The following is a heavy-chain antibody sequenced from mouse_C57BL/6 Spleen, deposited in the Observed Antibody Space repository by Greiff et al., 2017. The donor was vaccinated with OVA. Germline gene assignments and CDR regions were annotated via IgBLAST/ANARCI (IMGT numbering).Heavy chain of an antibody. V-gene: IGHV5-17*01. CDR1: GFTFSDYG. Sequence: EVKLMESGGGLVKPGGSLKLSCAASGFTFSDYGMHWVRQAPEKGLEWVAYISSGSSTIYYADTVKGRCTISRDNAKNTLCLQMTSLRSEDTAMYYCANNPGYFDVWGTGTTVTVSS. CDR2: ISSGSSTI. CDR3: ANNPGYFDV. J-gene: IGHJ1*03. D-gene: IGHD1-3*01.